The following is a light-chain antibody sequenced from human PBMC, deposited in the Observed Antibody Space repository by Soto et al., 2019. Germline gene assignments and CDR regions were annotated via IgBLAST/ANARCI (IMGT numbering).Light chain of an antibody. J-gene: IGLJ1*01. Sequence: ALTQPASVSGSPGQSITISCTGTSNDVGGYNYVSWYQQQPGKAPKLIIYEVSHRPSGISNRFSGSKSGNTASLTISGLHVEDEADYYCSSHSATSPYVFGTGTKGTVL. V-gene: IGLV2-14*01. CDR1: SNDVGGYNY. CDR3: SSHSATSPYV. CDR2: EVS.